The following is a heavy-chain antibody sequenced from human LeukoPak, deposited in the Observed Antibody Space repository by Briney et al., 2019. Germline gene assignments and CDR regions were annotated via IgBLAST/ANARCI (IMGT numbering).Heavy chain of an antibody. CDR2: ISSSSSYI. CDR3: ASEYGYNPFDY. V-gene: IGHV3-21*01. D-gene: IGHD5-24*01. J-gene: IGHJ4*02. Sequence: SSISSSSSYIYYADSVKGRFTISRDNAKNSLYLQMNSLRAEDTAVYYCASEYGYNPFDYWGQGTLVTVSS.